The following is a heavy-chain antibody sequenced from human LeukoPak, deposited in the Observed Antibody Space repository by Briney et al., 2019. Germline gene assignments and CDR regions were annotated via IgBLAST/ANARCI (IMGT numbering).Heavy chain of an antibody. V-gene: IGHV3-7*05. CDR1: GVTFSSFW. CDR3: ARDYRRSLDY. Sequence: PGGSLRLSCAASGVTFSSFWMTWVRQAPGKGLEWVANINQDGSEKYYVDSVKGRFTISRDNARSSLSLQMNSLRAEDTAVYYCARDYRRSLDYWGQGTLVTVSS. CDR2: INQDGSEK. J-gene: IGHJ4*02. D-gene: IGHD1-26*01.